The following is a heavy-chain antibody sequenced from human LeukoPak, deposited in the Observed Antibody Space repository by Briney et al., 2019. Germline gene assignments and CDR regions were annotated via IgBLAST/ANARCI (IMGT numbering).Heavy chain of an antibody. J-gene: IGHJ4*02. V-gene: IGHV3-30*03. CDR1: GFTFSSYG. D-gene: IGHD6-19*01. CDR2: ISYDGSNK. Sequence: GGSLRLSCAASGFTFSSYGMHWVRQAPGKGLEWVAVISYDGSNKYYADSVKGRFTISRDNSKNTLYLQMNSLRAEDTAVYYCAREHLGVAAADYWGQGTLVTVSS. CDR3: AREHLGVAAADY.